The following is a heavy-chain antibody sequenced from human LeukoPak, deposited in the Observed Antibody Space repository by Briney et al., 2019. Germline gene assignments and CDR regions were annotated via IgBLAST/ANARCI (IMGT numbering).Heavy chain of an antibody. Sequence: SETLSLTCTVSGGSISSSSYYWGWIRQPPGKGLEWIGGIYYSGSTYYNPSLKSRVTISVDTSKNQFSLKLSSVTAADTAVYYCARFGAAAGIYYYYYYMDVWGKGTTVTISS. CDR1: GGSISSSSYY. CDR2: IYYSGST. V-gene: IGHV4-39*07. D-gene: IGHD6-13*01. CDR3: ARFGAAAGIYYYYYYMDV. J-gene: IGHJ6*03.